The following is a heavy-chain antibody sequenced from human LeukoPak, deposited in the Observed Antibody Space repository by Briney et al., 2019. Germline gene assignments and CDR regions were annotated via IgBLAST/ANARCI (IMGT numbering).Heavy chain of an antibody. J-gene: IGHJ6*03. CDR1: GGSFSGYY. CDR3: ARGRGTYYYDSSGLIRGYYMDV. Sequence: SETLSLTCAVYGGSFSGYYWSWIRQPPGKGLEWIGEINHSGSTNYNPSLKSRVTISVDTSKNQFSLKLSSVTAADTTVYYCARGRGTYYYDSSGLIRGYYMDVWGKGTTVTVSS. D-gene: IGHD3-22*01. CDR2: INHSGST. V-gene: IGHV4-34*01.